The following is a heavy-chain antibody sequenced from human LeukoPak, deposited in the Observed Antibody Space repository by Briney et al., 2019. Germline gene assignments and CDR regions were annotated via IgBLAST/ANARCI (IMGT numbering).Heavy chain of an antibody. D-gene: IGHD3-10*01. CDR1: DDSITMYY. CDR2: INYSGST. V-gene: IGHV4-59*05. J-gene: IGHJ4*02. CDR3: ARARLSIVRGITNFDY. Sequence: SETLSLTCSVSDDSITMYYWGWIRQPPGKGLEWIGTINYSGSTFYNPSLKSRVTISVDTSKNQFSLMLNSVTAADTALYFCARARLSIVRGITNFDYWGQGTVVTVSS.